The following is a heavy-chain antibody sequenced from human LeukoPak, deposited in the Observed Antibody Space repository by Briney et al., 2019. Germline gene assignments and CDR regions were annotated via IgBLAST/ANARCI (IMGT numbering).Heavy chain of an antibody. CDR2: IISIFGSA. V-gene: IGHV1-69*13. CDR1: GGTFSNYT. J-gene: IGHJ1*01. CDR3: ARGSASAPTLRFPYF. D-gene: IGHD3-3*01. Sequence: ASVTVSCTASGGTFSNYTISWVRQAPGQGLEWMGGIISIFGSANYAQGFQGRVTITADESTSTAYMELSSLRSEDAAVYYCARGSASAPTLRFPYF.